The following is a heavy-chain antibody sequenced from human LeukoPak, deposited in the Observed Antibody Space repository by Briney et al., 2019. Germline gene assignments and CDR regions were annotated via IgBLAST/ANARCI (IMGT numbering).Heavy chain of an antibody. D-gene: IGHD5-18*01. V-gene: IGHV1-18*01. CDR2: ISAYNGNT. Sequence: ASVKVSCKASGYTFTTHDINWVRQAPGQGLEWMGWISAYNGNTNYAQKLQGRVTMTTDTSTSTAYMELRSLRSDDTAVYYCARVGIGDPYYTAMVNFDYWGQGTLVTVSS. CDR3: ARVGIGDPYYTAMVNFDY. CDR1: GYTFTTHD. J-gene: IGHJ4*02.